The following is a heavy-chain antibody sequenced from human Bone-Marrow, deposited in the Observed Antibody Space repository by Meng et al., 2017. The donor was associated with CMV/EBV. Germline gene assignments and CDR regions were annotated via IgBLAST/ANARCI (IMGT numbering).Heavy chain of an antibody. V-gene: IGHV4-59*01. D-gene: IGHD1-26*01. CDR2: IYDIGHT. Sequence: SETLSLTCTVSGGSINTYSWTWIRQPPGRGLEWIGYIYDIGHTNYNPTLKSRVTISVDTSKNQFSLSLTSVTAADTAMYYCARGLVGTIYGHLKWFDPWGQGTLVTVSS. CDR3: ARGLVGTIYGHLKWFDP. J-gene: IGHJ5*02. CDR1: GGSINTYS.